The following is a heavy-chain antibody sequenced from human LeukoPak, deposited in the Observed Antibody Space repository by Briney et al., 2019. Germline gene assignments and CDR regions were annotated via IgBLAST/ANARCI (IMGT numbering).Heavy chain of an antibody. D-gene: IGHD6-13*01. J-gene: IGHJ6*02. V-gene: IGHV3-30*18. Sequence: GRSLRLSCAASGFSFSSYAMHRVRQAPGKGLEWVAVTSYDGSHIYYADSVKGRFTISRDTSKNTLYLQMNSLRAEDTAVYYCAKGQLVDYGMDVWGQGTTVTVS. CDR1: GFSFSSYA. CDR3: AKGQLVDYGMDV. CDR2: TSYDGSHI.